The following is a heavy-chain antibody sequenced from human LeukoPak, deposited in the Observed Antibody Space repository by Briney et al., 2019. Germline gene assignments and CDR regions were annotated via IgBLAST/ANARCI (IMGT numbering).Heavy chain of an antibody. Sequence: PSETLSLTCTVSGGSISSYYWSWIRQPPGKGLEWIGYIYYSGSSNYNPSLKSRVTISVDTSKNQFSLKLSSVTAADTAVYYCARLPGFMIVDAFDIWGQGTMVTVSS. CDR1: GGSISSYY. D-gene: IGHD3-22*01. V-gene: IGHV4-59*01. CDR3: ARLPGFMIVDAFDI. CDR2: IYYSGSS. J-gene: IGHJ3*02.